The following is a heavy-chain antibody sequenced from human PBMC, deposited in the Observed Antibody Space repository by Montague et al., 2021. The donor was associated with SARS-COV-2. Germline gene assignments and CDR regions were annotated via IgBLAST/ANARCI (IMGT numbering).Heavy chain of an antibody. V-gene: IGHV3-20*02. Sequence: SLRLSFSVSGFTFEDYGMSWVRQAPGKGLEWVSGISRSGDSTAYGDSVKGRFIISRDNAKNTLYLQMNSLRVGDTAFYHCSRGGGMIRGVVDFWGQGILVSVSS. J-gene: IGHJ4*02. CDR1: GFTFEDYG. CDR2: ISRSGDST. D-gene: IGHD3-10*01. CDR3: SRGGGMIRGVVDF.